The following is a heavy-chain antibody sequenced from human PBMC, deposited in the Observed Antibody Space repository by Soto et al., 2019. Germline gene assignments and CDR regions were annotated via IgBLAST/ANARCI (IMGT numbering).Heavy chain of an antibody. J-gene: IGHJ5*02. V-gene: IGHV3-64D*08. CDR1: GPTISNFG. Sequence: PGGSLRLSCSASGPTISNFGLHWVRQAPGKGLEYVCAIDSTGGTTNYADSVKGGFTISRDNSKNTLYLQMTSLRTEDTATYYCAKDSRTRPFGELLRDHHDLRGQRTLVTVSS. D-gene: IGHD3-10*01. CDR2: IDSTGGTT. CDR3: AKDSRTRPFGELLRDHHDL.